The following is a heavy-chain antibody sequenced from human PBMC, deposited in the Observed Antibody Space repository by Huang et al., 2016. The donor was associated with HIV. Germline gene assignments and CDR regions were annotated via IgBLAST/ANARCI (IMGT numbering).Heavy chain of an antibody. V-gene: IGHV5-51*03. D-gene: IGHD2-21*02. CDR1: GYSFTRQW. Sequence: EVQLVQSGAEMKRPGESLKLSCKVSGYSFTRQWIGWVRQMPGKGPEWMVIIYPGDSDVKYSPTFQGQVTISADNSISTAYLQWKSLKVSDTAMYFCARPPTYSDDGGYYIDAFGVWGRGTMVTVS. CDR2: IYPGDSDV. J-gene: IGHJ3*01. CDR3: ARPPTYSDDGGYYIDAFGV.